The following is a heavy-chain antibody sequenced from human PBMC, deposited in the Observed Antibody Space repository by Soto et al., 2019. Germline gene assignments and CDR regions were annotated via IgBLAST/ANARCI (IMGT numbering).Heavy chain of an antibody. Sequence: GASLRLSCAASGLTFGDYAKNWVRQAPGKGLECVSGISWNSGSIGYADSVKGRFTISRDNAKNSLYLQMNSLRAEDTALYYCAKDIRDSSGYPYYFDYWGQGT. CDR2: ISWNSGSI. CDR3: AKDIRDSSGYPYYFDY. V-gene: IGHV3-9*01. CDR1: GLTFGDYA. D-gene: IGHD3-22*01. J-gene: IGHJ4*02.